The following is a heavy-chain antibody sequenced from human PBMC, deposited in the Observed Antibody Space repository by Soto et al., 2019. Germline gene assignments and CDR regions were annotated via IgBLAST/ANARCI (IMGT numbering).Heavy chain of an antibody. CDR2: MNPNSGNT. Sequence: QVQLVQSGAEVKKPGASVKVSCKASGYSFSSYDINWVRQATGQXXXXXXRMNPNSGNTGYAQKFQGRVTMTRDTSISTAYLELSSLRSADTAVYYCARGLWATTPYYYYGMDVWGQGTTFTVSS. CDR3: ARGLWATTPYYYYGMDV. V-gene: IGHV1-8*01. CDR1: GYSFSSYD. J-gene: IGHJ6*02. D-gene: IGHD4-17*01.